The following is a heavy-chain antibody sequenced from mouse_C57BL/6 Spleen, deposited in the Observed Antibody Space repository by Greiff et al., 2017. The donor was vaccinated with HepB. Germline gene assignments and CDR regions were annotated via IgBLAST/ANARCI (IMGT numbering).Heavy chain of an antibody. CDR2: IRSKSNNYAT. CDR3: VRHLRYDYDGDWYFDV. CDR1: GFSFNTYA. J-gene: IGHJ1*03. V-gene: IGHV10-1*01. D-gene: IGHD2-4*01. Sequence: EVQLVESGGGLVQPKGSLKLSCAASGFSFNTYAMNWVRQAPGKGLEWVARIRSKSNNYATYYADSVKDRFTISSYDSESMLYLQMNNLKTEDTAMYYCVRHLRYDYDGDWYFDVWGTGTTVTVSS.